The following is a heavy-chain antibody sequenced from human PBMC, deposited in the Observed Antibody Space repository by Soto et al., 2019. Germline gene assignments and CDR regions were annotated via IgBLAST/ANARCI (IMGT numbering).Heavy chain of an antibody. CDR3: AELSSSWYAGFFDL. CDR1: GFTFSRHA. J-gene: IGHJ4*01. CDR2: LSDSGGSI. Sequence: EVQLLESGGGLVQPGGSLRLSCTASGFTFSRHAMTWVRQAPGKGLEWVSGLSDSGGSIYYADSVKGRFTISRDNSMNTLYLQLSTLRAEDTAIFYCAELSSSWYAGFFDLGGHGTLVTVSS. V-gene: IGHV3-23*01. D-gene: IGHD6-13*01.